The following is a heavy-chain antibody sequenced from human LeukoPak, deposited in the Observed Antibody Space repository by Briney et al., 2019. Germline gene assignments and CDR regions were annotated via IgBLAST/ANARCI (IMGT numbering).Heavy chain of an antibody. CDR2: IYSSGSA. CDR1: GGSINSNNYY. Sequence: SETLSLTCTVSGGSINSNNYYWGWIRQPPGEGLEWIGSIYSSGSAYYNPSLKSRVTISVDTSKNQFSLRLSSVTAADTAVYYCARGAYYYDSSGYFDIWGQGTMVTVSS. V-gene: IGHV4-39*07. CDR3: ARGAYYYDSSGYFDI. D-gene: IGHD3-22*01. J-gene: IGHJ3*02.